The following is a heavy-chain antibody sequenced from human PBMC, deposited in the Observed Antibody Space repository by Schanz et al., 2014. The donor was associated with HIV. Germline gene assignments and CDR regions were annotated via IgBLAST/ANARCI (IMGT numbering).Heavy chain of an antibody. V-gene: IGHV1-18*01. CDR1: GYTFTRYG. J-gene: IGHJ2*01. Sequence: QVHLVQSGAEVRDPGASVKVSCRSSGYTFTRYGISWVRQAPGQGLEWMGWINGYNGHTIYAQSFQDKLTMTTDTYTNTAYMELRSLRSDDTAVYYCARDGSKTIEYWGRGTLVTVSS. CDR2: INGYNGHT. D-gene: IGHD4-4*01. CDR3: ARDGSKTIEY.